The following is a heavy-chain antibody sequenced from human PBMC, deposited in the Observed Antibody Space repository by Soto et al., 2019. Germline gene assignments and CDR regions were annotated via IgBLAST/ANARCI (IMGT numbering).Heavy chain of an antibody. D-gene: IGHD6-19*01. CDR2: INPNSGGT. J-gene: IGHJ4*02. Sequence: ASVKVSCKASGYTFSGFYMHWVRQAPGQGLEWMGWINPNSGGTKSAEKFQGRVTMTRDTSISTAYMELSRLTSDDTTVYYCASASVTVTSGLDFRGQGXQVTVYS. CDR1: GYTFSGFY. V-gene: IGHV1-2*02. CDR3: ASASVTVTSGLDF.